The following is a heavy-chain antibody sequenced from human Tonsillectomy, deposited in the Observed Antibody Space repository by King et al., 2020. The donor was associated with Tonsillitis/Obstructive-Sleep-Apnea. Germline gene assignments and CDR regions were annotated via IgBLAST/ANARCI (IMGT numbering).Heavy chain of an antibody. Sequence: QLQESSPGLVKPSETLSLTCTVSGGSISSSSYFWAWIRQPPGKGLEWIGSIYYSGSTYYNPSLKSRVTTSVDTSKNQFPLKLTSVTAADTAVYYCAGPVWVDDGGNSAEGVGAFDTWGQGTMVTVSS. CDR3: AGPVWVDDGGNSAEGVGAFDT. J-gene: IGHJ3*02. D-gene: IGHD4-23*01. CDR1: GGSISSSSYF. V-gene: IGHV4-39*01. CDR2: IYYSGST.